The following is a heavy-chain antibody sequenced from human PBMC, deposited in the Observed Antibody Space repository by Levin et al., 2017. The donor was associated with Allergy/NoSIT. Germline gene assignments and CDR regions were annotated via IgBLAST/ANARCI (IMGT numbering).Heavy chain of an antibody. J-gene: IGHJ3*02. V-gene: IGHV5-51*01. CDR3: ARVGFSGYDSGGDAFDI. CDR1: GYSFMNYW. Sequence: GESLKISCKGSGYSFMNYWIGWVRQMPGKGLEWMGIIYPSDSETRYSPAFQGQVTISADKSINIAYLQWRSLKASDTAMYYCARVGFSGYDSGGDAFDIWGQGTQVTVSS. D-gene: IGHD5-12*01. CDR2: IYPSDSET.